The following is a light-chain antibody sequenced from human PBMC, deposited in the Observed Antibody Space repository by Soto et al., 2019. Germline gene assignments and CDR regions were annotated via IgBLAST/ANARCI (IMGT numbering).Light chain of an antibody. CDR2: TAS. J-gene: IGKJ1*01. Sequence: DIQLTQSPSFLSASVGDRVTITCRASQGINNYLAWYQQKPGKAPKLLIYTASTLQSGVPSRFSGSESGTEFTLTISSLQPEDFATYYCQQLNNYPRTFGQGTKVEIK. CDR3: QQLNNYPRT. V-gene: IGKV1-9*01. CDR1: QGINNY.